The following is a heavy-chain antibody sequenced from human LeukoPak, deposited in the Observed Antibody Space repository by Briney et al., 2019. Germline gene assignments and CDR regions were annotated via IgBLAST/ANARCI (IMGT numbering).Heavy chain of an antibody. J-gene: IGHJ5*02. CDR3: ARDSYQDYYGRFDP. Sequence: GGSLRLSCAASGFTFSTYGMHWVRQAPGKRLEWVAVIWDDGNNKRYANSVNGRFTISRDNSENTLYLQMNGLTAEDTAMYYCARDSYQDYYGRFDPWGQGTLVIVSS. V-gene: IGHV3-33*08. D-gene: IGHD3-10*01. CDR1: GFTFSTYG. CDR2: IWDDGNNK.